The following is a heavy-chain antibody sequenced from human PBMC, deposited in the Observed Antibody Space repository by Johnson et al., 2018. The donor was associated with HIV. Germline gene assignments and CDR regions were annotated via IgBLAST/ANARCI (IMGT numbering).Heavy chain of an antibody. CDR2: ISYDGSNK. D-gene: IGHD3-22*01. Sequence: QMQLVESGGGVVQPGRSLRLSCAASGFTFSSFAMHWVRQAPGKVLEWVAVISYDGSNKYYADSVKGRFTISRDNSKNTLYLQMNSLRAEDTAVYYCARSVGYYDSSGYYYVDAFDNWGQGTMVTVSS. V-gene: IGHV3-30-3*01. CDR1: GFTFSSFA. CDR3: ARSVGYYDSSGYYYVDAFDN. J-gene: IGHJ3*02.